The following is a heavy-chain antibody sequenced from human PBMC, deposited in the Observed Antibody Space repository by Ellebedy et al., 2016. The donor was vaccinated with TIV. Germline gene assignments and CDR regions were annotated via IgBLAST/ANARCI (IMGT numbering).Heavy chain of an antibody. CDR1: GGTFSSYA. CDR2: IIPIFGTA. J-gene: IGHJ3*02. D-gene: IGHD4-11*01. V-gene: IGHV1-69*13. Sequence: SVKVSXXASGGTFSSYAISWVRQAPGQGLEWMGGIIPIFGTANYAQKFQGRVTITADESTSTAYMELSRLRSDDTAVYYCGRVLWSNSDYTFDIWGQGTLVTVSS. CDR3: GRVLWSNSDYTFDI.